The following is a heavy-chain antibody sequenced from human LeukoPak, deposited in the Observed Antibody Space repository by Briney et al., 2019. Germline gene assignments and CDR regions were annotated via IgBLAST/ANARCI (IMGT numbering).Heavy chain of an antibody. D-gene: IGHD5-12*01. CDR3: ARTPSGSGYDSYYFDY. J-gene: IGHJ4*02. CDR2: IYTSGST. V-gene: IGHV4-61*02. Sequence: SETLSLTCTVSGGSISSGSYYWSWIRQPAGKGLEWIGRIYTSGSTNYNPSLKSRVTISVDTSKNQFSLKLSSVTAADTAVYYCARTPSGSGYDSYYFDYWGQGTLVTVSS. CDR1: GGSISSGSYY.